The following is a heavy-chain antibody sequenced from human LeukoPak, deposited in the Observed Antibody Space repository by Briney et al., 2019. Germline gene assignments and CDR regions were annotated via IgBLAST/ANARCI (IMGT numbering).Heavy chain of an antibody. CDR1: GGSFTDYY. V-gene: IGHV4-34*01. J-gene: IGHJ6*03. CDR3: ARGGYCTNGVCYRPHFFYYYMDV. Sequence: SETLSLTCAVYGGSFTDYYLTWFRQPPEKGLVWIGEINHRGGTNYNPSLQSRVTISLDTSKSQFSLKLSSVTAADTAVYYCARGGYCTNGVCYRPHFFYYYMDVWGKGTTVTVSS. CDR2: INHRGGT. D-gene: IGHD2-8*01.